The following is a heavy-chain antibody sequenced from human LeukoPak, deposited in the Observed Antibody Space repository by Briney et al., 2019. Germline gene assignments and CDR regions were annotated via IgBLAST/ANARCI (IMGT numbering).Heavy chain of an antibody. V-gene: IGHV4-31*03. CDR3: ARVPSVIDAFDI. Sequence: PSETLSLTCTVSGGSISSGGYYWSWIRQHPGTGLEWIAYIYYTGSTYYNPSLKSRLTISVDRSKNQFSLRLSSMTAADTAVYYCARVPSVIDAFDIWGQGTMVTVSS. CDR1: GGSISSGGYY. CDR2: IYYTGST. D-gene: IGHD2-21*01. J-gene: IGHJ3*02.